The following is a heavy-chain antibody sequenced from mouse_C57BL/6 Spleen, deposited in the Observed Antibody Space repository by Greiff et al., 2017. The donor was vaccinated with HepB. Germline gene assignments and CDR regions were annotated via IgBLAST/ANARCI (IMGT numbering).Heavy chain of an antibody. J-gene: IGHJ1*03. Sequence: EVQLVESGGGLVKPGGSLKLSCAASGFTFSDYGMHWVRQAPEKGLEWVAYISSGSSTIYYADTVKGRFTISRDNAKNNLFLQMTSLRSEDTAMYYCARHYSNYWYFDVWGTGTTVTVSS. D-gene: IGHD2-5*01. CDR3: ARHYSNYWYFDV. CDR1: GFTFSDYG. CDR2: ISSGSSTI. V-gene: IGHV5-17*01.